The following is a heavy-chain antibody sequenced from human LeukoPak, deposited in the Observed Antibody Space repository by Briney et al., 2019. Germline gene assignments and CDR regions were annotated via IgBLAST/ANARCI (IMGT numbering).Heavy chain of an antibody. CDR1: GGSISSYY. J-gene: IGHJ6*02. CDR3: ARHCSGDNCYFYGMDV. V-gene: IGHV4-59*08. Sequence: SETLSLTCTVSGGSISSYYWRWIRQPPGKGLEWIGYIYYSGNTNYNPSLQSRVTISIDTSKNQISLKLSSVTAADTAVYYCARHCSGDNCYFYGMDVWGQGTTVTVSS. CDR2: IYYSGNT. D-gene: IGHD2-15*01.